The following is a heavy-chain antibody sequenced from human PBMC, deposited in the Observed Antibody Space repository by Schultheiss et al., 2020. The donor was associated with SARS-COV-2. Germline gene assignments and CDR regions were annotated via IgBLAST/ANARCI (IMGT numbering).Heavy chain of an antibody. CDR1: GYSISSGYY. Sequence: SETLSLTCAVSGYSISSGYYWGWIRQPPGKGLEWIGEINHSGSTNYNPSLKSRVTISVDKSKNQFSLKLSSVTAADTAVYYCVREYGTYGRFDYWGQGTLVTVSS. V-gene: IGHV4-38-2*02. CDR3: VREYGTYGRFDY. J-gene: IGHJ4*02. D-gene: IGHD3-10*01. CDR2: INHSGST.